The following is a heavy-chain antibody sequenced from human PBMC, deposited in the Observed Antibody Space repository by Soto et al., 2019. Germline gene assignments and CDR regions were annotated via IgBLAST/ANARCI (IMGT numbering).Heavy chain of an antibody. Sequence: PSETLSLTCTFSGGSISSYYWSWIRQPPGKGLEWIGNIYYSGSTNYNPSLKSRVTISVDTSKNQFSLKLSSVTAADTAVYYCARERYYGMDVWGQGTTVTVSS. CDR3: ARERYYGMDV. CDR1: GGSISSYY. V-gene: IGHV4-59*01. J-gene: IGHJ6*02. CDR2: IYYSGST.